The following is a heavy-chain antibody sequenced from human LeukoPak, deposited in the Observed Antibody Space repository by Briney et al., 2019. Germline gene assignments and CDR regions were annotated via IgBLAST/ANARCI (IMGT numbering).Heavy chain of an antibody. CDR1: GFTFSSYA. D-gene: IGHD6-19*01. J-gene: IGHJ6*02. Sequence: GGSLRLSCAASGFTFSSYAMSWVRQAPGKGLEWVSAIGTSGDSTYYTDPVKGRFTISRDNSKNTLYLQMNSLRAEDTAGYYCGNTDRQFRESYGMDVWGQGTTVTVSS. CDR3: GNTDRQFRESYGMDV. CDR2: IGTSGDST. V-gene: IGHV3-23*01.